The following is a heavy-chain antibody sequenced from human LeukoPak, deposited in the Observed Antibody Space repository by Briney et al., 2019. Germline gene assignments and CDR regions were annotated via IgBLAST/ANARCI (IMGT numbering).Heavy chain of an antibody. J-gene: IGHJ6*03. CDR3: ARDIRLYSSGHKTSLDYYYYYMDV. Sequence: SQTLSLTCDISGDSVSSNSAAWNWIRQSPLRGLEWLGRTYYRSKWYNDYAVSVKSRITINPDTSKNQFSLQLNSVTPEDTAVYYCARDIRLYSSGHKTSLDYYYYYMDVWGKGTTVTVSS. CDR1: GDSVSSNSAA. V-gene: IGHV6-1*01. CDR2: TYYRSKWYN. D-gene: IGHD6-19*01.